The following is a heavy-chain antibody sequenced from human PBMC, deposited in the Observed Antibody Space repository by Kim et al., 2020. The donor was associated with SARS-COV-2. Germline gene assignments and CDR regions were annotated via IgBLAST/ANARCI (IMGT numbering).Heavy chain of an antibody. CDR2: IIPIFGTA. V-gene: IGHV1-69*13. D-gene: IGHD3-22*01. CDR1: GGTFSSYA. CDR3: ARVGRYDSSGYYPKTRRYGMDV. J-gene: IGHJ6*02. Sequence: SVKVSCKASGGTFSSYAISWVRQAPGQGLEWMGGIIPIFGTANYAQKFQGRVTITADESTSTAYMELSSLRSEDTAVYYCARVGRYDSSGYYPKTRRYGMDVWGQGTTVTVSS.